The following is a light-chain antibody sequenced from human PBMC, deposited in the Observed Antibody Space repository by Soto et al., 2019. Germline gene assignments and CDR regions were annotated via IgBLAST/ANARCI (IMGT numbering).Light chain of an antibody. J-gene: IGLJ2*01. Sequence: QSVLTQPPSVSGAPGQRVTISCTGSSSNIGAGYDVHWYQQLPGTAPKLLIYGNSNRPSGVPDRFSGSKSGTSASLAITGRQAEDEADYYCQSYDSSLDVVFGRGTKLIVL. V-gene: IGLV1-40*01. CDR3: QSYDSSLDVV. CDR1: SSNIGAGYD. CDR2: GNS.